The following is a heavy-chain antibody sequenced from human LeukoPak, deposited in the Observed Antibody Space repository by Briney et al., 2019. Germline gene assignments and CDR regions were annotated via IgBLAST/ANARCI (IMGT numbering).Heavy chain of an antibody. D-gene: IGHD1-1*01. V-gene: IGHV4-4*02. J-gene: IGHJ4*02. CDR2: ISLSGLT. CDR3: SSATGAFSPFGY. CDR1: GGSITNTNW. Sequence: SGTLSLTCGVSGGSITNTNWWCWVRQPPGQGLEWIGEISLSGLTNYNPSLKSRVTVSLEKTKNLLFLKMTSQPATPTAVYYCSSATGAFSPFGYWGQGTLVTVSS.